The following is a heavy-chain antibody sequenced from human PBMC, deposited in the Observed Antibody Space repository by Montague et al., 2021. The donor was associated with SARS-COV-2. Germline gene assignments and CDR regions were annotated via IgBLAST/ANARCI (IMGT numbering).Heavy chain of an antibody. Sequence: PALVKPTQTLTLTCTFSGFSLSTSGVGVGWIRQPPGKALEWLALIYWDDDKRYSPSRKSRLTITKDTSKNQVVLTMTNMDPVDTATYYCAHRRPLWGYFDYWGQGTLVTVSS. CDR3: AHRRPLWGYFDY. D-gene: IGHD7-27*01. CDR2: IYWDDDK. V-gene: IGHV2-5*02. J-gene: IGHJ4*02. CDR1: GFSLSTSGVG.